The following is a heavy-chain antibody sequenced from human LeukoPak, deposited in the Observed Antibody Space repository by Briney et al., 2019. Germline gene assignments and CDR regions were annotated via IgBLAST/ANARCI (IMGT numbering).Heavy chain of an antibody. D-gene: IGHD3-9*01. Sequence: PSETLSLTCTFSGGSISSYYWSWIRQPAGKGLEWIGRIYTSGSTNYNPSLKSRVTMSVDTSKNQFSLKLSSVTAADTAVYYCASSINYDILTGYYRDYWGQGTLVTVSS. J-gene: IGHJ4*02. CDR3: ASSINYDILTGYYRDY. CDR2: IYTSGST. CDR1: GGSISSYY. V-gene: IGHV4-4*07.